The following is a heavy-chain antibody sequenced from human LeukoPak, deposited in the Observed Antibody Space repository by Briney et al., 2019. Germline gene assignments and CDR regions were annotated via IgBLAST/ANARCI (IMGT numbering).Heavy chain of an antibody. D-gene: IGHD3-22*01. CDR1: GYTFTGYY. V-gene: IGHV1-2*02. CDR3: ARDPASDYYDSSGSDY. Sequence: ASVKVSCKASGYTFTGYYMHWVRQAPGQGLERMGWINPNSGGTNYAQKFQGRVTMTRDTSISTAYMELSRLRSDDTAVYYCARDPASDYYDSSGSDYWGQGTLVTVSS. CDR2: INPNSGGT. J-gene: IGHJ4*02.